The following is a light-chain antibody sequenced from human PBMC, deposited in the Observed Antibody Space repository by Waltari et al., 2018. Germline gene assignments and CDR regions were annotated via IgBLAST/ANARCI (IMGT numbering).Light chain of an antibody. CDR1: SSNIGNNY. V-gene: IGLV1-47*01. CDR2: KNN. CDR3: AAWDDSLSAWV. J-gene: IGLJ3*02. Sequence: QSVLPQAPSASETPGQRVTISCSGSSSNIGNNYVYWYQPLPGTAPKLLIYKNNQRPSGVPDRFSGSKSGTSASLAISGLRSEDEADFYCAAWDDSLSAWVFGGGTKLTVL.